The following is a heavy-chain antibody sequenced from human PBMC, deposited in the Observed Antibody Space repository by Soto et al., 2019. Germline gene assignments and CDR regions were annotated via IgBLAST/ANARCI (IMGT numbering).Heavy chain of an antibody. V-gene: IGHV3-11*01. CDR2: ISSSGSTI. J-gene: IGHJ6*02. D-gene: IGHD3-3*01. CDR1: GFTFSDYY. Sequence: QVQLVESGGGLVKPGGSLRLSCAASGFTFSDYYMSWIRQAPGKGLEWVSYISSSGSTIYYADSVKGRFTISRDNAKNSLYLQMNSLRAEDTAVYYCARVRNRDFWSGYYPHALFYYYYGMDVWGQGTTVTVSS. CDR3: ARVRNRDFWSGYYPHALFYYYYGMDV.